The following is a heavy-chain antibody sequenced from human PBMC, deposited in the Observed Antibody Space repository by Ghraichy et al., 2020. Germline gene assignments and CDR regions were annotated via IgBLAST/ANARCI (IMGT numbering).Heavy chain of an antibody. CDR1: GGSFSGYY. D-gene: IGHD2-15*01. CDR3: ARRVGGYYYYYYGMDV. Sequence: SETLSLTCAVYGGSFSGYYWSWIRQPPGKGLECIGEINHSGSTNYNPSLKSRVTISVDTSKNQFSLKLSSVTAADTAVYYCARRVGGYYYYYYGMDVWGQGTTVTVSS. J-gene: IGHJ6*02. V-gene: IGHV4-34*01. CDR2: INHSGST.